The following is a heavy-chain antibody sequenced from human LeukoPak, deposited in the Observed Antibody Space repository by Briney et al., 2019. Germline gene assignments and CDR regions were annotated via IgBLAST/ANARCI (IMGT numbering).Heavy chain of an antibody. J-gene: IGHJ3*02. CDR2: IWYDGSNK. CDR3: ARGRRDGTRNAFDI. D-gene: IGHD5-24*01. CDR1: GFTFSSYG. Sequence: PGGSLRLSCAASGFTFSSYGMHWVRQAPGKGLGWVAVIWYDGSNKYYADSVKGRFTISRDNAKNSLYLQMNSLRAEDTAVYYCARGRRDGTRNAFDIWGQGTMVTVSS. V-gene: IGHV3-33*03.